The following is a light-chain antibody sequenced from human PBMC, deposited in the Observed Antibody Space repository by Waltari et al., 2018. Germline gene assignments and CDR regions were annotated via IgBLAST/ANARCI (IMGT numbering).Light chain of an antibody. CDR1: QRSSSW. CDR3: LQYSSSSPPYS. V-gene: IGKV1-12*01. CDR2: KAS. Sequence: DSQMTQSPSSMSASGGDTVTITCRASQRSSSWLDLYQQKPGKAPKLLIYKASSLQSGVPSRFSGSGSGTEFTLTISSLQPEDFATYYCLQYSSSSPPYSFGQGTKVEIK. J-gene: IGKJ2*03.